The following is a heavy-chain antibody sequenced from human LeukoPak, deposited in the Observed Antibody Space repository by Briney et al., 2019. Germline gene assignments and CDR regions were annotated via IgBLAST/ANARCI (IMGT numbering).Heavy chain of an antibody. CDR2: ISSSGSTI. V-gene: IGHV3-11*01. Sequence: GGSLRLSCAASGFTFSDYYMSWIRQSPGKGLEWVSYISSSGSTIYYADSVKGRFTISRDNAKNSLYLQMNSLRAEDTAVYYCARATIQLRYFDWLFSPPDYWGQGTLVTVSS. CDR3: ARATIQLRYFDWLFSPPDY. D-gene: IGHD3-9*01. CDR1: GFTFSDYY. J-gene: IGHJ4*02.